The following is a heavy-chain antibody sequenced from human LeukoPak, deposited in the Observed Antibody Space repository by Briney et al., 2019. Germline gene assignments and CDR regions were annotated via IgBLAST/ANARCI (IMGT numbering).Heavy chain of an antibody. J-gene: IGHJ5*02. CDR2: IYYSGST. CDR1: GGSISSSSYY. V-gene: IGHV4-39*07. CDR3: ARGITAA. Sequence: SETLSLTCTVSGGSISSSSYYWDWIRQPPGKGLEWIGSIYYSGSTYYNPSLKSRVTISVDTSKNQFSLKLSSVTAADTAVYYCARGITAAWGQGTLVTVSS. D-gene: IGHD3-10*01.